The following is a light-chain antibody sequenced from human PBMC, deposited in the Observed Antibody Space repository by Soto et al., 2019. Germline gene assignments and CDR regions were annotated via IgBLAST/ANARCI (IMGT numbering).Light chain of an antibody. V-gene: IGKV1-9*01. Sequence: DIQMTQSPSSLSAAVGDRVTITLRASRSISSYLNWYQQKPGKAPKLLIYAASTLQSGVPSRFSGSGSGTEFTLTISSLQPEDFATYYCQQLNSYPLTFGGGTRWIS. CDR1: RSISSY. J-gene: IGKJ4*01. CDR2: AAS. CDR3: QQLNSYPLT.